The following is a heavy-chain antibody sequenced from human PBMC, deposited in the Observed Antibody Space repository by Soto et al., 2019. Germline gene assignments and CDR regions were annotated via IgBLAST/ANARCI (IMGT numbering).Heavy chain of an antibody. CDR1: GYTFTGYY. Sequence: ASVKVSCKASGYTFTGYYMHWVRQAPGQGLEWMGWINPNSGGTNYAQKFQGWVTMTRDTSISTAYMELSRLRSDDTAVYYCARDLLVGATPYYYYGMDVWGQGTTVTAP. J-gene: IGHJ6*02. D-gene: IGHD1-26*01. V-gene: IGHV1-2*04. CDR3: ARDLLVGATPYYYYGMDV. CDR2: INPNSGGT.